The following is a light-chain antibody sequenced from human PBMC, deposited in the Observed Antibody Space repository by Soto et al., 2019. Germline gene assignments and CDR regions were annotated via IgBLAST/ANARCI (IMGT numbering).Light chain of an antibody. Sequence: QSVVTPPPSASGSPGQAVAISCTGTSSDVGGYNYVSWYQQHPGKAPKLMIYEVNKRPSGVPDRFSGSKSGNTASLTVSGLQAEDEADYYCSSYAGSSNVFGTGTKVTVL. CDR3: SSYAGSSNV. CDR1: SSDVGGYNY. V-gene: IGLV2-8*01. J-gene: IGLJ1*01. CDR2: EVN.